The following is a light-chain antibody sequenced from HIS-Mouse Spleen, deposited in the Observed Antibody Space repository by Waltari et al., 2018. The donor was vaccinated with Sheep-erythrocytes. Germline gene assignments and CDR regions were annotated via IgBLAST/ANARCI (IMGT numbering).Light chain of an antibody. V-gene: IGLV2-11*01. CDR2: DVS. J-gene: IGLJ3*02. CDR3: CSYAGSYTWV. Sequence: QSALTQPRPVSGSPGQSVTISCTGTSSAVGDYNYVSWYQQHPGKAPKLMIYDVSKRPSGVPDRFSGSKSGTTASLTISGLQAEDEADYYCCSYAGSYTWVFGGGTKLTVL. CDR1: SSAVGDYNY.